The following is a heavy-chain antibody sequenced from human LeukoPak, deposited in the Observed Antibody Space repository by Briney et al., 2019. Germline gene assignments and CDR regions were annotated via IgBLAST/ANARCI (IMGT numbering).Heavy chain of an antibody. CDR3: ARGGTTVTNYYFDY. J-gene: IGHJ4*02. CDR1: GGTFSSYA. V-gene: IGHV1-69*13. Sequence: ASVKVSCKASGGTFSSYAISWVRQAPGEGLEWMGGIIPIFGTANYAQKFQGRVTITADESTSTAYMELSSLRSEDTAVYYCARGGTTVTNYYFDYWGQGTLVTVSS. CDR2: IIPIFGTA. D-gene: IGHD4-17*01.